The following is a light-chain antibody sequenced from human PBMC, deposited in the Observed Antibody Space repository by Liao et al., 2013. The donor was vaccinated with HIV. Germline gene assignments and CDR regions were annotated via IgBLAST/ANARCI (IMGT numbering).Light chain of an antibody. J-gene: IGLJ3*02. Sequence: SYELTQPPSVSVAPGKTARITCGGNNIGSKSVHWYQQKPGQSPILVIYQDNKRPSGIPERFSGSNSGNTATLTISGVEAGDEADYYCQVWDSGSDHRLFGGGTKLSVL. CDR3: QVWDSGSDHRL. V-gene: IGLV3-21*01. CDR2: QDN. CDR1: NIGSKS.